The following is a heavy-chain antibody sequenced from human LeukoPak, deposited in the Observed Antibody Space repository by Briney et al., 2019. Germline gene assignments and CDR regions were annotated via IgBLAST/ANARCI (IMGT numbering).Heavy chain of an antibody. V-gene: IGHV1-24*01. CDR2: FDPEDGET. CDR3: ARDLRVWFGELLYVYFDY. Sequence: ASVKVSCKVSGYTLTELSMHWVRQAPGKGLEWMGGFDPEDGETIYAQKFQGRVTMTEDTSTDTAYMELSSLRSEDTAVYYCARDLRVWFGELLYVYFDYWSQGTLVTVSS. D-gene: IGHD3-10*01. J-gene: IGHJ4*02. CDR1: GYTLTELS.